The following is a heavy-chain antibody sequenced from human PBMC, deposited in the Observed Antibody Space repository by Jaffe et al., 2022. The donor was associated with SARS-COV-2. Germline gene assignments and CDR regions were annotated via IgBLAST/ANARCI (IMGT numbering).Heavy chain of an antibody. CDR2: INAGNGNT. CDR3: ARGYYYDSSGYYDYYGMDV. J-gene: IGHJ6*02. V-gene: IGHV1-3*01. D-gene: IGHD3-22*01. Sequence: QVQLVQSGAEVKKPGASVKVSCKASGYTFTSYAMHWVRQAPGQRLEWMGWINAGNGNTKYSQKFQGRVTITRDTSASTAYMELSSLRSEDTAVYYCARGYYYDSSGYYDYYGMDVWGQGTTVTVSS. CDR1: GYTFTSYA.